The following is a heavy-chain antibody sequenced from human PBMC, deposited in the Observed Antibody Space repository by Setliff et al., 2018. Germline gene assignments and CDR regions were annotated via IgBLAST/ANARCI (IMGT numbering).Heavy chain of an antibody. CDR3: VRDAGDGYGVDAYAGGGFDI. D-gene: IGHD4-17*01. CDR2: IYDSGSS. Sequence: PSETLSLTCTVSGGSVSNSGFFWGWLRQAPGKGLEWIGNIYDSGSSNYNASLKSRLIITRDTSRKQFSLKLTSVTAPDTAVYYCVRDAGDGYGVDAYAGGGFDIWGQGTMVTVSS. CDR1: GGSVSNSGFF. V-gene: IGHV4-39*07. J-gene: IGHJ3*02.